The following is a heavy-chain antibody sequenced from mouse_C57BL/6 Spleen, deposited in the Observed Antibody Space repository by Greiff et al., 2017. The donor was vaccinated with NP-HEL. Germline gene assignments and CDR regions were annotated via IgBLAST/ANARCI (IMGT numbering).Heavy chain of an antibody. Sequence: VQLQQSGAELVMPGASVKLSCKASGYTFTSYWMHWVKQRPGQGLEWIGEIDPSDSYTNYNQKFKGKSTLTVDKSSSTAYMQLSSLTSEDSAVYYCARPYGGYFDYWGQGTTLTVSS. CDR1: GYTFTSYW. V-gene: IGHV1-69*01. D-gene: IGHD1-2*01. CDR2: IDPSDSYT. CDR3: ARPYGGYFDY. J-gene: IGHJ2*01.